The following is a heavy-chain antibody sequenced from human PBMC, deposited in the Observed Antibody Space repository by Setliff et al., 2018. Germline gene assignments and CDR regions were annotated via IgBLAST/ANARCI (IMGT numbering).Heavy chain of an antibody. CDR2: TIPMFGTT. CDR1: GYTFTSYY. J-gene: IGHJ6*03. CDR3: VREGVHSRSSTDYRYYMDV. Sequence: GASVKVSCKASGYTFTSYYMHWVRQAPGQGLEWMGGTIPMFGTTNYARKFQGRVTIITDESTSTAYMQLSSLGSEDTAVYYCVREGVHSRSSTDYRYYMDVWGKGTTVTVS. D-gene: IGHD6-6*01. V-gene: IGHV1-69*05.